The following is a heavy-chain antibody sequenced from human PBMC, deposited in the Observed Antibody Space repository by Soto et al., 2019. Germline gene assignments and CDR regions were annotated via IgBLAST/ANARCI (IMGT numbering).Heavy chain of an antibody. D-gene: IGHD3-3*01. Sequence: QVQLVESGGGVVQPGRSLRLSCAASGFTFSDYGMHWVRQAPGKGLEWVAVISYDERNKYYADSVKGRFTISRDNSKNTLYLQMNSLGAEDTAMYYCANTNYDFWGMDVWGQGTTVTVSS. V-gene: IGHV3-30*18. CDR2: ISYDERNK. CDR3: ANTNYDFWGMDV. J-gene: IGHJ6*02. CDR1: GFTFSDYG.